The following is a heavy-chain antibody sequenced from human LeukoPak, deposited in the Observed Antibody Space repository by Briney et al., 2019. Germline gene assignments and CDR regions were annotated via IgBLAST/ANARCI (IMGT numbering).Heavy chain of an antibody. CDR1: GDSISSYY. J-gene: IGHJ4*02. V-gene: IGHV4-59*01. Sequence: SETLSLTCTVAGDSISSYYWSWIRQPPGKGLEWIGYIYYSGSTNYNPSLKSRVTISVDTSKNQFSLKLSSVTAADTAVYYCERVSPSKWDIVSYSFDYWGQGTLVTVSS. CDR2: IYYSGST. CDR3: ERVSPSKWDIVSYSFDY. D-gene: IGHD5/OR15-5a*01.